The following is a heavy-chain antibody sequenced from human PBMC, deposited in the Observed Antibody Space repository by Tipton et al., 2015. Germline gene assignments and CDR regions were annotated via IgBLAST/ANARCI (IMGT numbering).Heavy chain of an antibody. CDR3: ACQDYDSLTRDYQTVDY. J-gene: IGHJ4*02. V-gene: IGHV4-38-2*01. CDR1: GGSFSDYY. D-gene: IGHD3-9*01. Sequence: TLSLTCAVYGGSFSDYYWGWIRQPPGKGLEWIGSISHSGNTYYNPSLKSRVTMSRDTSKNQFSLKLTSVTAADTAVYYCACQDYDSLTRDYQTVDYWGQGTLVTVSS. CDR2: ISHSGNT.